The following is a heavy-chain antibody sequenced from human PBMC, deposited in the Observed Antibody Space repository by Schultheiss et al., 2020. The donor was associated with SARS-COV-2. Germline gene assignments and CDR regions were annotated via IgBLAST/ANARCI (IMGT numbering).Heavy chain of an antibody. D-gene: IGHD6-13*01. CDR1: GGSFSDYY. Sequence: SETLSLTCAVYGGSFSDYYWSWIRQPPGKGLEWIGYISYSGTTKYNPSLKSRVTISVDTSKNQFSLKLSSVTAADTAVYYCARTINLYSSSWSYYYYYGMDVWGQGTTVTVSS. CDR3: ARTINLYSSSWSYYYYYGMDV. CDR2: ISYSGTT. V-gene: IGHV4-59*01. J-gene: IGHJ6*02.